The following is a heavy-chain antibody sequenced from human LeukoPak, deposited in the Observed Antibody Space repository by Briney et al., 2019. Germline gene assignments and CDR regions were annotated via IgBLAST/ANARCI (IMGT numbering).Heavy chain of an antibody. D-gene: IGHD4-11*01. CDR3: ARGISNYVLNWFDP. Sequence: ASVKVSCTASGYTFTIYGISWVRQAPGQGLEWMGWISAYNGNTNYTQKLQGRVTMTTDTSTSTAYMELRSLRSDDTAVYYCARGISNYVLNWFDPWGQGTLVTVSS. CDR2: ISAYNGNT. CDR1: GYTFTIYG. J-gene: IGHJ5*02. V-gene: IGHV1-18*01.